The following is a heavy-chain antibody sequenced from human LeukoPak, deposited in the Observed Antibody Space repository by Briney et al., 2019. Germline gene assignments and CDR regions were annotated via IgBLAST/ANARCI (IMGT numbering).Heavy chain of an antibody. V-gene: IGHV1-46*01. CDR3: ARALLGSWYTPPSYYYYYGMDV. CDR1: GYTFTSYY. Sequence: ASVKVSCKASGYTFTSYYMHWVRQAPGQGLEWMGIINPSGGSTSYAQKFQGRVTMTRDTSTSTVYMELSSLRSEDTAVYYCARALLGSWYTPPSYYYYYGMDVWGQGTTVTVSS. J-gene: IGHJ6*02. CDR2: INPSGGST. D-gene: IGHD6-13*01.